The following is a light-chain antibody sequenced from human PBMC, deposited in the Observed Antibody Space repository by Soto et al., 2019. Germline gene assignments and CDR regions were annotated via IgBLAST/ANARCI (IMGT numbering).Light chain of an antibody. V-gene: IGLV1-44*01. CDR3: AAWDDSLSGYV. J-gene: IGLJ1*01. Sequence: QSVLTHPPSASGTPGQRVTISCSGSGSNIGSNAVNWYQQLPGTAPKLLIYTNNQRPSGVPDRFSGSKSGTSGSLAISGLQSEDEADYYCAAWDDSLSGYVFGTGTKVTVL. CDR2: TNN. CDR1: GSNIGSNA.